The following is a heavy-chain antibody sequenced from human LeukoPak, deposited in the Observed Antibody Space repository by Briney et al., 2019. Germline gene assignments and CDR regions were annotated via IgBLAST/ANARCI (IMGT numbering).Heavy chain of an antibody. CDR2: IYQSGST. J-gene: IGHJ4*02. D-gene: IGHD1-26*01. Sequence: PSETLSLTCTVSGYSISSGYYWGWIRQPPGKGLERIGSIYQSGSTYYNPSLKSRVTISVATSKNQFSLKLSSVTAADTAVYYCATKKWELRPFDYWGQGTLVTVSS. CDR3: ATKKWELRPFDY. CDR1: GYSISSGYY. V-gene: IGHV4-38-2*02.